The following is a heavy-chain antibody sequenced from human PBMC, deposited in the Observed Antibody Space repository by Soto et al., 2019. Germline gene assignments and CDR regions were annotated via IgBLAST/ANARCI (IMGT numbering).Heavy chain of an antibody. D-gene: IGHD6-6*01. Sequence: PGGSLRLSCAASGFTASSNNMNWVRPAPGKRLGWRSIIYSDGTTYYADSVKGRVTISRDTFKNTLYLQMNILRAEDTAVYCGGILSNWGQGTLVTVSS. V-gene: IGHV3-53*01. CDR2: IYSDGTT. J-gene: IGHJ4*02. CDR3: GILSN. CDR1: GFTASSNN.